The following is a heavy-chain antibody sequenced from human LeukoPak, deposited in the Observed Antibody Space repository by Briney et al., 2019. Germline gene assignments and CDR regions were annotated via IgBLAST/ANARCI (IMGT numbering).Heavy chain of an antibody. J-gene: IGHJ6*02. CDR3: ARHVLGYSHYYGMDV. D-gene: IGHD3-22*01. V-gene: IGHV5-51*01. CDR2: IYPVDSDT. Sequence: GESLKISCKGSGYSFTSYWIGWVRQMPGKGLEWMGIIYPVDSDTRYSPSFQGQVTISADKSISTAYLQWSSLKASDTAMYYCARHVLGYSHYYGMDVRGQGTTVTVSS. CDR1: GYSFTSYW.